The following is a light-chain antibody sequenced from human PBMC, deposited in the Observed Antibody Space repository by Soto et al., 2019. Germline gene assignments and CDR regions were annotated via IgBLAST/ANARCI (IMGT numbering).Light chain of an antibody. J-gene: IGLJ1*01. CDR2: SNN. Sequence: QSVLTQPPSASGTPGQRVTISCSGSSSNIGRNSVNWYRQFPGTAPKLLIYSNNQRPSGVPDRFSGSKSGTSASLAISGLRSEDEADYFCAAWDESLNGLYVFGTGTKVTVL. CDR1: SSNIGRNS. CDR3: AAWDESLNGLYV. V-gene: IGLV1-44*01.